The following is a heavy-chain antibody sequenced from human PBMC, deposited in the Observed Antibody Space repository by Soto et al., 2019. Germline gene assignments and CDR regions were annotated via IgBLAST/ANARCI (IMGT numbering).Heavy chain of an antibody. J-gene: IGHJ3*02. Sequence: ASVKVSCKASGYSFTAYYMHWVRQAPGQGLEWMGWINPNSGGTNYAQKFQGRVTMTRDTSISTAYMDLSRLRSDDTAVYYCARDRGGPDAFDISGQGTMVTVSS. D-gene: IGHD3-16*01. CDR1: GYSFTAYY. V-gene: IGHV1-2*02. CDR2: INPNSGGT. CDR3: ARDRGGPDAFDI.